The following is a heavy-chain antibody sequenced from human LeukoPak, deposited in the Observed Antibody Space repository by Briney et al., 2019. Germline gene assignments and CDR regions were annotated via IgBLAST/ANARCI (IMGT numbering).Heavy chain of an antibody. CDR2: IDPTGRSV. J-gene: IGHJ4*02. V-gene: IGHV3-48*02. CDR1: GFSFSSYG. Sequence: GRSLRLSCAASGFSFSSYGMNWVRQAPGQGLEWVSYIDPTGRSVYYADSVKGRFTVSRDNANHSVFLQINSLRDDDTAVYFCARKLALWGQGTLVTVSS. CDR3: ARKLAL.